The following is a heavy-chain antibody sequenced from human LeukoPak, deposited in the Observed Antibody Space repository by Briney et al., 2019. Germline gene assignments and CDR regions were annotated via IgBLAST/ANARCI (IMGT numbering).Heavy chain of an antibody. CDR2: INPNSGGT. D-gene: IGHD6-19*01. CDR3: ARVMGFEQWLVPFDY. J-gene: IGHJ4*02. CDR1: GYTFTGYY. Sequence: ASVKVSCKASGYTFTGYYMHWVRQAPGQGLEWMGRINPNSGGTNYAQKLQGRVTMTRDTSISTAYMELSRLRSDDTAVYYCARVMGFEQWLVPFDYWGQGTLVTVSS. V-gene: IGHV1-2*06.